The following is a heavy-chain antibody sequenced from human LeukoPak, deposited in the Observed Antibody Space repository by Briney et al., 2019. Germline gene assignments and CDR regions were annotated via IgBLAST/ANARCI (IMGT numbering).Heavy chain of an antibody. Sequence: GGSLRLSCSASGFTFTNAWMSWVRQATGKGLEWVGRIESTAVGGTADYAAPVRGRFTISRDDSKNTLYLQMNSLKIEDTGVYYCTTDFDMWGQGTMVTVSS. J-gene: IGHJ3*02. CDR3: TTDFDM. CDR1: GFTFTNAW. CDR2: IESTAVGGTA. V-gene: IGHV3-15*04.